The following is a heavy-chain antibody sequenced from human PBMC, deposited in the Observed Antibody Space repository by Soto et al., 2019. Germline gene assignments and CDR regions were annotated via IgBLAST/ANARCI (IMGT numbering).Heavy chain of an antibody. Sequence: PLSLTCTVSGANISSGGYYWSWIRQSPGKGLEWIGYIFYSGYNYYNPSLKSRLSMSVDTSKNQFSLRLTSVTAADTAVYFCARLNPIGVVTTTMGWFDPWGQGTLVTVSS. D-gene: IGHD2-2*01. CDR2: IFYSGYN. V-gene: IGHV4-31*03. CDR3: ARLNPIGVVTTTMGWFDP. CDR1: GANISSGGYY. J-gene: IGHJ5*02.